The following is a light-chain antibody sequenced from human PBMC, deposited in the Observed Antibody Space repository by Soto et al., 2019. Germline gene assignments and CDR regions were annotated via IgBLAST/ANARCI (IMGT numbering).Light chain of an antibody. Sequence: EIVMTQSPATLSVSTGGRATLSCRASQSVRSNLAWYQQKPGQAPRLLIYGASTRATGIPARFSGSGSGTEFTLTFSSLQSEDFAVYYCQQYNNSPSNTFGQGTKLEIK. CDR1: QSVRSN. CDR2: GAS. V-gene: IGKV3-15*01. J-gene: IGKJ2*01. CDR3: QQYNNSPSNT.